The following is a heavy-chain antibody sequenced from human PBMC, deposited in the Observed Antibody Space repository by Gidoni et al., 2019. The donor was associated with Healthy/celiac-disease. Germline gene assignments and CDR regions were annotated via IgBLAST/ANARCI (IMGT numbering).Heavy chain of an antibody. V-gene: IGHV3-48*02. CDR1: GCTFSSYR. J-gene: IGHJ4*02. CDR2: ISSSSSTI. D-gene: IGHD2-8*02. Sequence: ELQLVEPGVGLVQPGGSLRLSCAASGCTFSSYRRNWVRQAPGKGLEWVSYISSSSSTIYYADSVKGRFTISSDNAKNSLYLQMNSLRDEDTAVYYCARDPNIVLVVYAEYYFDYWGQGTLVTVSS. CDR3: ARDPNIVLVVYAEYYFDY.